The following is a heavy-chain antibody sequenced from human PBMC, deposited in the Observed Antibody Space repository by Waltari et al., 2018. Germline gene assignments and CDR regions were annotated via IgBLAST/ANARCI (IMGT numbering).Heavy chain of an antibody. CDR2: RSPHKGKS. Sequence: QVQLVQSGAEVKKPGASVKVSCRASGYSFTDFDINWVRQAPGQGREWMGWRSPHKGKSGYGPQFHGRVAISGDTAITTAYMELSSLTSADTAVYYCARTTAARRTHYYYMDVWGEGTTVTISS. D-gene: IGHD6-6*01. CDR3: ARTTAARRTHYYYMDV. J-gene: IGHJ6*03. CDR1: GYSFTDFD. V-gene: IGHV1-8*03.